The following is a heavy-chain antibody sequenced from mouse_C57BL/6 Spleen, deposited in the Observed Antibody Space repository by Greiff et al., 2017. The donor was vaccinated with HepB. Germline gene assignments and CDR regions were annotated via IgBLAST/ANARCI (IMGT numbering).Heavy chain of an antibody. V-gene: IGHV1-69*01. CDR1: GYTFTSYW. J-gene: IGHJ4*01. Sequence: QVQLQQPGAELVMPGASVKLSCKASGYTFTSYWMHWVKQRPGQGLEWIGEIDPSDSYTNYNQKFKGKSTLTVGKSSSTAYMQLSSLTSEDSAVYYCARSDYDYAMDYWGQGTSVTVSS. D-gene: IGHD2-4*01. CDR2: IDPSDSYT. CDR3: ARSDYDYAMDY.